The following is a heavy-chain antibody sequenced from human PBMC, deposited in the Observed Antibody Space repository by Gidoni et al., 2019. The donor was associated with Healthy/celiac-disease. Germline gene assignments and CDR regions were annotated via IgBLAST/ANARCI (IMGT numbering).Heavy chain of an antibody. J-gene: IGHJ4*02. V-gene: IGHV4-31*03. CDR2: IYYSGST. D-gene: IGHD1-1*01. CDR3: ARELQELERRIDY. CDR1: GGSISSGGYY. Sequence: QVQLQESGPGLVKPSQTLSLTCPVPGGSISSGGYYWSWIRQHPGKGLEWIGYIYYSGSTYYNPSLKSRVTISVDTSKNQFSLKLSSVTAADTAVYYCARELQELERRIDYWGQGTLVTVSS.